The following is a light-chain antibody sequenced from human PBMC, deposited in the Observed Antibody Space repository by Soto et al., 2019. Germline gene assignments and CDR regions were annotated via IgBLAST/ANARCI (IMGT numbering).Light chain of an antibody. Sequence: QSVLTQPASVSGSPGQSITISCTGTSSDVGGYNYVSWYQQHPGKAPKLMIYDVSNRPSGVSNRFSGSKSGNTASLTISGLQAEDGADYYCTSYTSSSTSIFGIGTKLTVL. J-gene: IGLJ1*01. CDR1: SSDVGGYNY. V-gene: IGLV2-14*01. CDR2: DVS. CDR3: TSYTSSSTSI.